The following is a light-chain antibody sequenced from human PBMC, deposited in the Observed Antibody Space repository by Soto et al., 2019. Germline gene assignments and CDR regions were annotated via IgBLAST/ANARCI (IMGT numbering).Light chain of an antibody. Sequence: EIGLTQYPGTLSWSPGERATLSCRASQSVSSRLAWYQQKPGQAPRLLISGASSRATGIPERLSGSGSGTDLSITIDRMQNEDFALYYCQHYGASTITFGHGTRLEI. CDR2: GAS. V-gene: IGKV3-20*01. CDR3: QHYGASTIT. CDR1: QSVSSR. J-gene: IGKJ5*01.